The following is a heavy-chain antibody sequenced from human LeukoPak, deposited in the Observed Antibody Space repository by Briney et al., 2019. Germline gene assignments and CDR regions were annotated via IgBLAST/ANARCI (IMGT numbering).Heavy chain of an antibody. CDR1: GGSISSSSHY. J-gene: IGHJ5*02. Sequence: SETLSLTCTVSGGSISSSSHYWGWIRQPAGKGLEWIGRIYTSGSTNYNPSLKSRVTMSVDTSKNQFSLKLSSVTAADTAVYYCAIMVAVAGTRWFDPWGQGTLVTVSS. CDR2: IYTSGST. V-gene: IGHV4-61*02. CDR3: AIMVAVAGTRWFDP. D-gene: IGHD6-19*01.